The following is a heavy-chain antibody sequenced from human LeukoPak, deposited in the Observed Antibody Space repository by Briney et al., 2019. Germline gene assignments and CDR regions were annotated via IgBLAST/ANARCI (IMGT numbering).Heavy chain of an antibody. CDR3: AKVTYYYDSSGSDPPLY. CDR1: GFTFSSYA. V-gene: IGHV3-23*01. Sequence: PGGSLRLSCAASGFTFSSYAMSWVRQAPGKGLEWVSAIIGSGGSTYYADSVKGRFTISRDNSKNTLYLQMNSLRAEDTAVYYCAKVTYYYDSSGSDPPLYWGQGTLVTVSS. D-gene: IGHD3-22*01. CDR2: IIGSGGST. J-gene: IGHJ4*02.